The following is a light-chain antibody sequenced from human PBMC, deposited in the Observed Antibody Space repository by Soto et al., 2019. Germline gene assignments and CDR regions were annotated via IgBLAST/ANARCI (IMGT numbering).Light chain of an antibody. J-gene: IGKJ2*01. V-gene: IGKV3-20*01. CDR3: QQYGGSPLYT. CDR2: GAS. Sequence: DIVLSQSPGTLSLSPGEGATLSCRASQSVSSSHLAWYQQKPGQAPRLVIYGASSRATGIPDRFSGSGSGTDFTLTIGRLEPEDFAVYYCQQYGGSPLYTFGQGTTLEIK. CDR1: QSVSSSH.